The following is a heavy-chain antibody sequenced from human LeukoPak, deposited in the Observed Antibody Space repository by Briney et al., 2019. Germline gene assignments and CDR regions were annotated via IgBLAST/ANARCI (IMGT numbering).Heavy chain of an antibody. CDR2: IYTNGGA. J-gene: IGHJ4*02. V-gene: IGHV4-61*02. CDR3: ARERIHYYDSSGYYYFDY. D-gene: IGHD3-22*01. Sequence: PSETLSLTCTVSGGSVTSGNYYWNWIRQPAGKGLEWIGRIYTNGGASYNPSLKSRVTISIDASKNQFSLKLSSVTAADTAVYYCARERIHYYDSSGYYYFDYWGQGTLVTVST. CDR1: GGSVTSGNYY.